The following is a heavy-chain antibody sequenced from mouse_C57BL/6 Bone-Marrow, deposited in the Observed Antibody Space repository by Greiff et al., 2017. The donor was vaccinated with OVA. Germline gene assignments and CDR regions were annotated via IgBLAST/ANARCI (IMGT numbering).Heavy chain of an antibody. V-gene: IGHV5-12*01. CDR2: ISNGGGST. D-gene: IGHD3-1*01. J-gene: IGHJ3*01. CDR3: VKLGGFAY. Sequence: DVMLVESGGGLVQPGGSLKLSCAASGFTFSDYYMYWVRQTPEKRLEWVAYISNGGGSTYYPDTVKGRFTISRDNAKNTLYLQMSRLKSEDTAMYYCVKLGGFAYWGQGTLVTVSA. CDR1: GFTFSDYY.